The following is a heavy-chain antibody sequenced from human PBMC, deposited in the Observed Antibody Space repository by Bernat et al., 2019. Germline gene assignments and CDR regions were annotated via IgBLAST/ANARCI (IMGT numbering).Heavy chain of an antibody. J-gene: IGHJ6*03. CDR1: GFTSSVYW. Sequence: EVQLVESGGGLVQPGGSLRLSCTASGFTSSVYWMHWVRQAPGKGLVWVSYINNDGSSATFADSVKGRFTISRDNVKNTLYLQMNSLRAEDTAVYYCARGTSTSAPYMDVWAKGPRSPSP. V-gene: IGHV3-74*01. CDR3: ARGTSTSAPYMDV. CDR2: INNDGSSA.